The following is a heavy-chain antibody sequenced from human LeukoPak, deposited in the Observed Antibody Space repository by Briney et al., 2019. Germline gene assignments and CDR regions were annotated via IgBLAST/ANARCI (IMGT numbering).Heavy chain of an antibody. CDR2: INHSGST. CDR1: GGSFSGYY. D-gene: IGHD5-18*01. V-gene: IGHV4-34*01. Sequence: SETLSLTCAVYGGSFSGYYWSWIRQPPGKGLEWIGEINHSGSTNYNPSLKSRVTISVDTSKNQFSLKLSSVTAADTAVYYCVRHRIMVNSLPFDYWGQGTLATVSS. CDR3: VRHRIMVNSLPFDY. J-gene: IGHJ4*02.